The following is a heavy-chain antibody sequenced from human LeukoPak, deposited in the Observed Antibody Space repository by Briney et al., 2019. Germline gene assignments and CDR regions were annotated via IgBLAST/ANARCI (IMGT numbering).Heavy chain of an antibody. D-gene: IGHD4-23*01. V-gene: IGHV3-53*01. CDR3: ARAGDGGARLGAFDI. CDR2: IYSGGST. Sequence: GGSLRLSCAASGFSISTYWMHWVRQAPGKGLEWVSAIYSGGSTYYVGSVKGRFTISRDNSKNTLYLQMNSLRAEDTAVYYCARAGDGGARLGAFDIWGQGTMVTVSS. CDR1: GFSISTYW. J-gene: IGHJ3*02.